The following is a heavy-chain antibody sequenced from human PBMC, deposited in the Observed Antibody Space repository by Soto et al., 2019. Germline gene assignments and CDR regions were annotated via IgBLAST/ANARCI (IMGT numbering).Heavy chain of an antibody. CDR1: GFTFSNAW. Sequence: EVQLVESGGGLVKPGGSLRLSCAASGFTFSNAWMSWVRQAPGKGLEWVGRIKSKSDGGTTDYAAPVKGRFTISRDDSKSTLYLQMNSLKTEDTAVYYCTTPSRIIAAAGPPSVRYYYCYMDVWGKGTTVTVSS. CDR2: IKSKSDGGTT. V-gene: IGHV3-15*01. CDR3: TTPSRIIAAAGPPSVRYYYCYMDV. J-gene: IGHJ6*03. D-gene: IGHD6-13*01.